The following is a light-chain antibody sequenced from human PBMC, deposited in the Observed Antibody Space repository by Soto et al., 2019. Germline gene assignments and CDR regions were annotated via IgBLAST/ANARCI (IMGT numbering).Light chain of an antibody. Sequence: QSALTQPPSASGTPGQRVTISCSGSSSNIGSNYVYWYQQLPGTAPKLLIYRNNQRPSGVPDRFSGSKSGTSASLAISGLRSEDEADYYCAAWDDSLSGLVLGTGTKVTVL. J-gene: IGLJ1*01. CDR2: RNN. CDR3: AAWDDSLSGLV. CDR1: SSNIGSNY. V-gene: IGLV1-47*01.